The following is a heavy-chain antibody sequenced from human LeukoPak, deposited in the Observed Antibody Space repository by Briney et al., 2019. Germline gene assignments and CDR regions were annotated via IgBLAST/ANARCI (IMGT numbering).Heavy chain of an antibody. D-gene: IGHD5-12*01. CDR3: ARDSPFGGYGYAFDI. Sequence: GGSLRLSCAASGFTVSSNYMSWVRQAPGKGLEWVSVIYSGGSTYYADSVKGRLTISRDNSKNTLYLQMNSLRAEDTAVYYCARDSPFGGYGYAFDIWGQGAMVTVSS. V-gene: IGHV3-53*01. CDR2: IYSGGST. CDR1: GFTVSSNY. J-gene: IGHJ3*02.